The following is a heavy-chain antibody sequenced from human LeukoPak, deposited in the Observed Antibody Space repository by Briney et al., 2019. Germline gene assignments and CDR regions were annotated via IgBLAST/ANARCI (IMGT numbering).Heavy chain of an antibody. J-gene: IGHJ5*01. CDR2: INPSGGTT. V-gene: IGHV1-46*01. CDR3: ARDSRYCNGGSCYQNNWFDS. D-gene: IGHD2-15*01. CDR1: GDTFTTYY. Sequence: ASVKLSCKASGDTFTTYYLHWVRQAPGQGLQWMAIINPSGGTTSSTHKFRGRLTMTRDMSTSTVYMELSNLRSDDTAVYYCARDSRYCNGGSCYQNNWFDSWGQGTLVTVSS.